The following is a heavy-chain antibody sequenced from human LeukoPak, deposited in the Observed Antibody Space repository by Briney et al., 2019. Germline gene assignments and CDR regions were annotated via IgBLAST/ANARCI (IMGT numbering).Heavy chain of an antibody. CDR3: ARGGAATGRFEY. V-gene: IGHV3-53*01. CDR2: IYSDNT. CDR1: GFTVSSNS. J-gene: IGHJ4*02. D-gene: IGHD1-26*01. Sequence: GGSLRLSCTVSGFTVSSNSMSWVRQAPGKGLEWVSFIYSDNTHYSDSVKGRFTISRDNAKNSLYLQMNSLRAEDTAVYYCARGGAATGRFEYWGQGTLVTVSS.